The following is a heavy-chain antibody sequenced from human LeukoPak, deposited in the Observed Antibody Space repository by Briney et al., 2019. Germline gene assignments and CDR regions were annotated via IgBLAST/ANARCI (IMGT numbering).Heavy chain of an antibody. Sequence: GESLQISCQGSGYSFTSHWLAWVRQMPGKGLEWMGIIYPGDSNTRYSPSFQGQVAISADKSISTAYLQWNSLKASDTAMYYCARQSTPKTVVTAPDYYFYGLDVWGQGTTVTVS. CDR2: IYPGDSNT. V-gene: IGHV5-51*01. CDR3: ARQSTPKTVVTAPDYYFYGLDV. CDR1: GYSFTSHW. D-gene: IGHD2-21*02. J-gene: IGHJ6*02.